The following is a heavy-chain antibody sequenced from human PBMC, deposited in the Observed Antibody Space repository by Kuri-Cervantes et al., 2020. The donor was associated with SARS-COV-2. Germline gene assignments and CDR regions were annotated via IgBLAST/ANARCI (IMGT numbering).Heavy chain of an antibody. J-gene: IGHJ4*02. Sequence: GGSLRLSCEVSGFLFSASAIHWVRQASGKGLEWVGRIRGKANNYATAYVASVKGRFTISRDDSKNMAYLQMNSLKIEDTAVYYCTTLIDYWGQGTQVTVSS. CDR3: TTLIDY. CDR1: GFLFSASA. CDR2: IRGKANNYAT. V-gene: IGHV3-73*01.